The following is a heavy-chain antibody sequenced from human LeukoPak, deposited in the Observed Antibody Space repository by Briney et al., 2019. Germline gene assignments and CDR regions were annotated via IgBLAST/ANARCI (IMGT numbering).Heavy chain of an antibody. CDR1: GFTFSIYW. V-gene: IGHV3-74*01. CDR2: INSDGSST. J-gene: IGHJ4*02. CDR3: ARDRGSDDYFDY. D-gene: IGHD6-25*01. Sequence: GGSLRLSCAASGFTFSIYWMHWVRQAPGKGLVWVSRINSDGSSTNYADSVKGRFTISRDNAKNSLYLQMNSLRAEDTALYYCARDRGSDDYFDYWGQGTLVTVSS.